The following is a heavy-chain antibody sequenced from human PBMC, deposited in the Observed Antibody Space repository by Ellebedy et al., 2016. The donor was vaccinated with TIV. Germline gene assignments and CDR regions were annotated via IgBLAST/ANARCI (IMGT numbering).Heavy chain of an antibody. CDR3: ARHASYYDSSGYSGYYFDY. D-gene: IGHD3-22*01. J-gene: IGHJ4*02. Sequence: MPSETLSLTCTVSGGSISSSSYYWGWIREPTGKGLEWIGSIYFSGSTYYNPSLKSRVTTYVDTSKNKFSLKLSSVPAADTAVYYCARHASYYDSSGYSGYYFDYWGQGTLVTVSS. V-gene: IGHV4-39*01. CDR2: IYFSGST. CDR1: GGSISSSSYY.